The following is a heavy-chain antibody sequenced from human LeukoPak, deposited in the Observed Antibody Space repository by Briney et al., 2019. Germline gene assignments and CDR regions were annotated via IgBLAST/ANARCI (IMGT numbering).Heavy chain of an antibody. CDR3: AYSSGPPYFDY. J-gene: IGHJ4*02. Sequence: GSLRLSCAASGFTFSSYWMSWVRQAPGKGLEWVANIKQDGSEKYYVDSVKGRFTISRDNAKNSLYLQMNSLRAEDTAVYYCAYSSGPPYFDYWGQGTLVTVSS. CDR2: IKQDGSEK. V-gene: IGHV3-7*01. CDR1: GFTFSSYW. D-gene: IGHD6-19*01.